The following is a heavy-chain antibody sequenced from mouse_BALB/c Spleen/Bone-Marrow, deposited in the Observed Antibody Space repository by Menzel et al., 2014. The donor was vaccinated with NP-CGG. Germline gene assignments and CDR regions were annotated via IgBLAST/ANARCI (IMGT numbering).Heavy chain of an antibody. CDR1: GYTFTSYY. Sequence: QVQLQQSGAEPVKPGASVKSSCKASGYTFTSYYMYWVKQRPGQGLEWFGEINPSNGGTNFNEKFKNKATLTVDKSSSTAYMQLSSLTSEDSAVYYCSRGRRDALDYWNQGTSVTISS. CDR3: SRGRRDALDY. CDR2: INPSNGGT. J-gene: IGHJ4*01. V-gene: IGHV1S81*02.